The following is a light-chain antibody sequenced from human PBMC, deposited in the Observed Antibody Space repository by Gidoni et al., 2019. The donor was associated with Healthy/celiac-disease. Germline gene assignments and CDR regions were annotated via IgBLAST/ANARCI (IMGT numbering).Light chain of an antibody. V-gene: IGLV3-21*04. CDR1: NIGSKS. J-gene: IGLJ7*01. Sequence: SYVLTQPPSVSVAPGKTARITCGGNNIGSKSVHWYQQKPGQAPVLVIYYDSDRPSGIPERCSGSNSGNTATLTISRVEAGDEADYYCQVWDSSSDRAVFGGGTQLTVL. CDR2: YDS. CDR3: QVWDSSSDRAV.